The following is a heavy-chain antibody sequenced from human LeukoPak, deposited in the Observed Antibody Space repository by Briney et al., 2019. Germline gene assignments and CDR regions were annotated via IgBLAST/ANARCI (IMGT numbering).Heavy chain of an antibody. CDR3: ARDAPHCSGGSCLNWFDP. CDR1: GYTFTSYY. D-gene: IGHD2-15*01. V-gene: IGHV1-46*01. CDR2: INPSGGST. J-gene: IGHJ5*02. Sequence: ASVKVSCKASGYTFTSYYMHWVRQAPGQGLEWMGIINPSGGSTSYAQKFQGRVTMTRDMSTSTVYMELSSLRSEDTAVYYCARDAPHCSGGSCLNWFDPWGQGTLVTVSS.